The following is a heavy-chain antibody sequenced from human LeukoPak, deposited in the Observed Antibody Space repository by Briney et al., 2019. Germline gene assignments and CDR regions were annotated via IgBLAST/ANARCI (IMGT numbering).Heavy chain of an antibody. CDR1: GFTLSSYG. CDR3: AKDLQVYDILTGYSSSDSGAH. CDR2: IRYDGSNK. D-gene: IGHD3-9*01. Sequence: GGSLRLSCAASGFTLSSYGMHWVRQAPGKGLEWVAFIRYDGSNKYYADSVKGRFTISRDNSKNTLYLRMNSLRAEDTAVYYCAKDLQVYDILTGYSSSDSGAHWGQGTLVTVSS. V-gene: IGHV3-30*02. J-gene: IGHJ4*02.